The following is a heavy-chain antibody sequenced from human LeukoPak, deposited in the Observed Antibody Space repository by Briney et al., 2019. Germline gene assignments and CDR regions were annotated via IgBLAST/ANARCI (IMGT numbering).Heavy chain of an antibody. CDR3: ARPRHDYGDYARTYYYYYYGMDV. Sequence: GESLKISCKGSGYSFTSYWIGWVRQMPGKGLEWMGIIYPGDSGTRYSPSFQGQVTISADKSISTAYLQWSSLKASDTAMYYCARPRHDYGDYARTYYYYYYGMDVWGQGTTVTVSS. CDR1: GYSFTSYW. J-gene: IGHJ6*02. D-gene: IGHD4-17*01. CDR2: IYPGDSGT. V-gene: IGHV5-51*01.